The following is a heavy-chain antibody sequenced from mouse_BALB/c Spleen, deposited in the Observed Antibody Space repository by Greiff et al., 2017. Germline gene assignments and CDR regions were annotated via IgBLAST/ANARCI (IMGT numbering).Heavy chain of an antibody. CDR1: GYSITSDYA. CDR3: ARRDYYAMDY. J-gene: IGHJ4*01. Sequence: DVQLQESGPGLVKPSQSLSLTCTVTGYSITSDYAWNWIRQFPGNKLEWMGYISYSGSTSYNPSLKSRISINRDTSKNQFFLQLNSVTTEDTATYYCARRDYYAMDYWGQGTSVTVSS. V-gene: IGHV3-2*02. CDR2: ISYSGST.